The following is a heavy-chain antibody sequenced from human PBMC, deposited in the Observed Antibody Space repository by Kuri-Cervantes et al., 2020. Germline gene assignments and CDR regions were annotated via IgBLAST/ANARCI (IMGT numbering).Heavy chain of an antibody. CDR1: GGSFSGYY. CDR3: ARGRGGYYYGSGSYSSYFDY. J-gene: IGHJ4*02. V-gene: IGHV4-34*01. Sequence: ESLKISCAVYGGSFSGYYWSWIRQPPGKGLECIGEINHSGSTNYNPSLKSRVTISVDTSKNQFSLKLSSVTAADTAVYYCARGRGGYYYGSGSYSSYFDYWGQGTLVTVSS. CDR2: INHSGST. D-gene: IGHD3-10*01.